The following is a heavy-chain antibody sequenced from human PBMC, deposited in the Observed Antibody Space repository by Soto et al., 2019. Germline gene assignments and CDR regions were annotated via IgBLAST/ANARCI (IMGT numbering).Heavy chain of an antibody. D-gene: IGHD3-9*01. CDR2: ISSSSSYI. CDR1: GFTFSDYT. CDR3: ARWTGSEYCQH. J-gene: IGHJ1*01. V-gene: IGHV3-48*02. Sequence: EVQLVESGGGLVQPGGSLRLSCAASGFTFSDYTMNWVRQAPGKGLEWVSYISSSSSYIYYADSVKGRFTISRDNAKNSPGLQMNSLRNEDAAVYYCARWTGSEYCQHLGQGTLVTVPS.